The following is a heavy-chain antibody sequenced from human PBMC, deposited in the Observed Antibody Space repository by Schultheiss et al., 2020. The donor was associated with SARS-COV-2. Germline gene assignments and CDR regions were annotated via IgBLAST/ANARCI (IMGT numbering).Heavy chain of an antibody. J-gene: IGHJ6*02. CDR3: ARGGGPHYYGMDV. D-gene: IGHD3-16*01. CDR1: GFTFSSYA. V-gene: IGHV3-30*04. CDR2: ISYDGSNK. Sequence: GGSLRLSCAASGFTFSSYAMHWVRQAPGKGLEWVAVISYDGSNKYYADSVKGRFTISRDNSKNTLYLQMNSLRAEDTAVYYCARGGGPHYYGMDVWGQGTTVTVSS.